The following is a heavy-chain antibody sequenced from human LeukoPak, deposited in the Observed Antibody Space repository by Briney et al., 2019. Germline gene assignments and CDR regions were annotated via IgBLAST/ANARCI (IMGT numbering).Heavy chain of an antibody. CDR3: ARSDVAAPFNY. D-gene: IGHD6-13*01. J-gene: IGHJ4*02. Sequence: GGSLRLSCTGSGFTFSDYSMHWARQAPGKGLEWVSSISSRSTYIFQADSVKGRFTISRDNAENSLYLQMNSLRVEDTAVYYCARSDVAAPFNYWGQGTLVTVSS. CDR2: ISSRSTYI. CDR1: GFTFSDYS. V-gene: IGHV3-21*01.